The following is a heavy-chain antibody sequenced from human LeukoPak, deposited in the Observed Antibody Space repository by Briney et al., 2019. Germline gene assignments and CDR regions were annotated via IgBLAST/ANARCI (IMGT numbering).Heavy chain of an antibody. J-gene: IGHJ5*02. D-gene: IGHD6-6*01. CDR3: ARLDSSSSLGNWLDP. CDR2: IYYSGST. CDR1: GGSISSCY. V-gene: IGHV4-59*08. Sequence: SETLSLTCTVSGGSISSCYWSWIRQPPGKGLEWIGYIYYSGSTNYNPSLKSRVTISVDTSKNQFSLKLSSVTAADTAVYYCARLDSSSSLGNWLDPWGQGTLVTVSS.